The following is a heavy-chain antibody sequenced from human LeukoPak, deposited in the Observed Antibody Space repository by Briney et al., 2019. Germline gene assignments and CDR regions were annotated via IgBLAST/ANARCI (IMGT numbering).Heavy chain of an antibody. J-gene: IGHJ2*01. D-gene: IGHD3-10*01. CDR2: ISYDGSNK. CDR1: GFTFSSYA. CDR3: AKKRVITTPDAIDWYFDL. Sequence: GGSLRLSCAASGFTFSSYAMHWVSQAPGEGLEWVAVISYDGSNKYYADSVKGRFTISRDNSENTLFLQMNNLGAEDTAVYYCAKKRVITTPDAIDWYFDLWGRGTLVTVSS. V-gene: IGHV3-30-3*02.